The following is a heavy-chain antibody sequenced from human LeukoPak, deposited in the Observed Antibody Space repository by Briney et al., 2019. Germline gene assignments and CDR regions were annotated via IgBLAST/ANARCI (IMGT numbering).Heavy chain of an antibody. D-gene: IGHD1-26*01. Sequence: GGSLRLSCAASGFTFSSYGMHWVRQAPGKGLEGVAVIWYDGSNKYYADSVKGRFTISRDNSKNTLYLQMNSLRAEDTAVYYCAAHHGELGYFDYWGQGTLVTVSS. CDR3: AAHHGELGYFDY. CDR2: IWYDGSNK. V-gene: IGHV3-33*01. CDR1: GFTFSSYG. J-gene: IGHJ4*02.